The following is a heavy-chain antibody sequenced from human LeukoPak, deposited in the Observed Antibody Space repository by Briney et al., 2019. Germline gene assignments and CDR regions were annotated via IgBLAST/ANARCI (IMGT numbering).Heavy chain of an antibody. J-gene: IGHJ6*03. CDR2: IKQDGSEK. D-gene: IGHD1-1*01. CDR1: GFTFSSYW. V-gene: IGHV3-7*01. CDR3: ATSQGELERRYYYYYMDV. Sequence: GGSLRLSCAASGFTFSSYWMSWVRQAPGKGLEWVANIKQDGSEKYYVDSVKGRFTISRDNAKNSLYLQMNSLRAEDTAVYYCATSQGELERRYYYYYMDVWGKGTTVTVSS.